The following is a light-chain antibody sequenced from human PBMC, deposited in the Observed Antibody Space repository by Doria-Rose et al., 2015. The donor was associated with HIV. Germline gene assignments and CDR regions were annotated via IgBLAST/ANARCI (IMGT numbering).Light chain of an antibody. J-gene: IGKJ5*01. CDR1: QRVKSSY. V-gene: IGKV3-20*01. CDR2: DAS. Sequence: EIVLTQSPGTLSLSPGERATLSCRASQRVKSSYLAWYQQQPGQAHRLLIYDASTRATGIPDRFSGSGSGTDFTLTISRLEPEDVAVYYCQQYGTSRGTFGQGTRLEIK. CDR3: QQYGTSRGT.